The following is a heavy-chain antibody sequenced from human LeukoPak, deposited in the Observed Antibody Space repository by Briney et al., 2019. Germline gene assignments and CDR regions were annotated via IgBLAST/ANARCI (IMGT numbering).Heavy chain of an antibody. CDR3: ARANYYDSSGAFDY. D-gene: IGHD3-22*01. CDR1: GFTVSSNY. CDR2: IYSGGST. Sequence: AGGSLRLSCAASGFTVSSNYMSWVRQAPGKGLERVSVIYSGGSTYYADSVKGRFTISRHNSKNTLYLQMNSLRAEDTAVYYCARANYYDSSGAFDYWGQGTLVTVSS. J-gene: IGHJ4*02. V-gene: IGHV3-53*04.